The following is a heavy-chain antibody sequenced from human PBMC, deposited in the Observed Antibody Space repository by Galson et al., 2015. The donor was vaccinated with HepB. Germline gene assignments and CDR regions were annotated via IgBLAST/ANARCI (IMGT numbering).Heavy chain of an antibody. CDR2: IYTSGST. D-gene: IGHD5-18*01. V-gene: IGHV4-61*02. J-gene: IGHJ6*03. Sequence: TLSLTCTVSGGSINSNRNYWSWIRQPAGQGLEWIGRIYTSGSTNYNPSLKSRVTMSVDTSKNQFSLNLSSVTAADTAVYYCAREERANTHNTVMTFLGYYYYMDVWGKGTTVTVSS. CDR1: GGSINSNRNY. CDR3: AREERANTHNTVMTFLGYYYYMDV.